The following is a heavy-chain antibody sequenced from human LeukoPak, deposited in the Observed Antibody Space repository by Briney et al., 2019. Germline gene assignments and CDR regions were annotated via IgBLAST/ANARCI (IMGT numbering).Heavy chain of an antibody. Sequence: ASVKVSCTASGYTFTGYYMHWVRQAPGQGLEWMGRINPNGGGTNYAQKFQGRVTMTRDTSISTAYMELSRLRSDDTAVYYCARGLVGIAVAGTNEDYWGQGTLVTVSS. CDR3: ARGLVGIAVAGTNEDY. D-gene: IGHD6-19*01. V-gene: IGHV1-2*06. CDR1: GYTFTGYY. CDR2: INPNGGGT. J-gene: IGHJ4*02.